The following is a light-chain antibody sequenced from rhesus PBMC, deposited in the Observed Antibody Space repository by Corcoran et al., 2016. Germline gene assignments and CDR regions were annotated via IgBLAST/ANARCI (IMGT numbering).Light chain of an antibody. J-gene: IGKJ2*01. V-gene: IGKV1-36*02. Sequence: DIQMTQSPSSLSVSVGDRVTITCRASQGISDYLSWYQQKPGKAPKRLIYEASSLESGVPSRFSGSGSGTEFTLTISSLQPEDFAAYYCLQGYSTPYSFGQGTKVEIK. CDR1: QGISDY. CDR3: LQGYSTPYS. CDR2: EAS.